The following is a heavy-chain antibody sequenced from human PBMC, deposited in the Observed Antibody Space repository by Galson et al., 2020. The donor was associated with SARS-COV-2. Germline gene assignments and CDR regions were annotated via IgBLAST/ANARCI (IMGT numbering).Heavy chain of an antibody. D-gene: IGHD3-3*01. V-gene: IGHV3-30-3*01. CDR1: GFSLSSHA. Sequence: TGGSLRLSCEVSGFSLSSHAIHWMRKAPGKGLEWLAVISYDGINEYYGDPVRGRFTVSRDNSKSTVYLDMNSLRVEDTALYYGARDKWLLYPFDYWGQGTLVTVSS. CDR3: ARDKWLLYPFDY. J-gene: IGHJ4*02. CDR2: ISYDGINE.